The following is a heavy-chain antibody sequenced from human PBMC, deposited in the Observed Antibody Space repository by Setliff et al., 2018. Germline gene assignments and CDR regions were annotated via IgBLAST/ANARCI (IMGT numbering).Heavy chain of an antibody. CDR2: FDPEDGET. CDR1: GYTLTELS. J-gene: IGHJ4*02. CDR3: ATGLPYYDSSGYYLFDY. D-gene: IGHD3-22*01. Sequence: ASVKVSCKVSGYTLTELSMHWVRQAPGKGLEWMGGFDPEDGETIYAQKFQGRVTMTEDTSTDPAYMELSSLRSEDTAVYYCATGLPYYDSSGYYLFDYWGQGTLVTVSS. V-gene: IGHV1-24*01.